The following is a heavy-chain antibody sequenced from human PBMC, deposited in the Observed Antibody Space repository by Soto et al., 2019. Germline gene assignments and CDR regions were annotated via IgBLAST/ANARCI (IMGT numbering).Heavy chain of an antibody. J-gene: IGHJ4*02. CDR1: GASISDYY. Sequence: SETLSLTCTVSGASISDYYWGWIRQPPGKGLEWIGSIYYSGTTYYNPSLKSRVTISVDTSKNQFSLKLSSVTAADTAVYYCARHESGTTRDYWGQGTLVTVSS. V-gene: IGHV4-39*01. CDR3: ARHESGTTRDY. CDR2: IYYSGTT. D-gene: IGHD1-7*01.